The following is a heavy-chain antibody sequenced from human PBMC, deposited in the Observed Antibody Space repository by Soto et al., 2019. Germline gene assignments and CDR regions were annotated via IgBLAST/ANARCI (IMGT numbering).Heavy chain of an antibody. J-gene: IGHJ5*02. CDR2: VSTNGGTS. CDR1: GFTFSIYA. D-gene: IGHD5-12*01. V-gene: IGHV3-64D*06. Sequence: GSLRLSCSASGFTFSIYAMHWVRQAPGKGLEYVSAVSTNGGTSYYADSVKGRFTISRDNSRNTLYLQMNSLRPEDTAVYYCVKDRAPRDGYKTQPGSWGLGTRVTVSS. CDR3: VKDRAPRDGYKTQPGS.